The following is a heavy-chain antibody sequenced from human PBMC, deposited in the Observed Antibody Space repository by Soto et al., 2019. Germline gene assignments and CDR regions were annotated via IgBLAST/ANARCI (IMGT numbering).Heavy chain of an antibody. Sequence: PSDTLSLTRIVSWGSIRSGSYYWRWIRQPPGRGLEWIGSLYHSGSTYYSVSLKSRVTIEGDTSKSQFSLKLTSVTAADPAVCYCARDHTGADREAFLPGWFEPWAQGTPVT. D-gene: IGHD2-8*02. V-gene: IGHV4-39*01. CDR1: WGSIRSGSYY. CDR2: LYHSGST. J-gene: IGHJ5*02. CDR3: ARDHTGADREAFLPGWFEP.